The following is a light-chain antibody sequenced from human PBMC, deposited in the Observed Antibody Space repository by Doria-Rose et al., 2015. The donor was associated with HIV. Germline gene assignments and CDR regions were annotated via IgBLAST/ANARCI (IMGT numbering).Light chain of an antibody. CDR2: GAS. Sequence: TQSPETLSVSPGESATLSCRASQSVSTDLAWYRHKPGQAPRLLIWGASIRPTGIPARFSGSGSGTEFTLTISSLQSEDFAIYFCHQYNNWPTFGQGTRLDIK. J-gene: IGKJ5*01. CDR3: HQYNNWPT. CDR1: QSVSTD. V-gene: IGKV3-15*01.